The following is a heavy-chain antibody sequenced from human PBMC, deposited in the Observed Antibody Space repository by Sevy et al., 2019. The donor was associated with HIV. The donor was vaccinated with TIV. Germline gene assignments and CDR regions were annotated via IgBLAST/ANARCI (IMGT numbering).Heavy chain of an antibody. D-gene: IGHD1-26*01. CDR2: IYYNGHL. CDR3: AGENAWGRGYS. J-gene: IGHJ4*02. Sequence: SETLSLTCTVSGGSITSLYWNWIRQPPGKGLEWIANIYYNGHLNYNPSLKSRVTFLLDTSKNQFSLGLSAVAAADTAMYYCAGENAWGRGYSWGQGTLVTVSS. V-gene: IGHV4-59*08. CDR1: GGSITSLY.